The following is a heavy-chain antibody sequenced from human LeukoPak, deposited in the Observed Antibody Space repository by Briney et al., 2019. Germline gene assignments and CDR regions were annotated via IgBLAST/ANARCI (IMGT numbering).Heavy chain of an antibody. J-gene: IGHJ4*02. D-gene: IGHD3-3*01. Sequence: SETLSLTCTVSGGSISSYYWSWIRQPPGKGLEWIGYIYYSGSTNYNPPLKSRVTISVDTSKNQFSLKLSSVTAADTAVYYCARTLRFLEWLSFDYWGQGTLVTVSS. CDR2: IYYSGST. CDR1: GGSISSYY. CDR3: ARTLRFLEWLSFDY. V-gene: IGHV4-59*01.